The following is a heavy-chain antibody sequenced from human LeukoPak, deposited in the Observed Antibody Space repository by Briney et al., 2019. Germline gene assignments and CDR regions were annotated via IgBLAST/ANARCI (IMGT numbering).Heavy chain of an antibody. D-gene: IGHD3/OR15-3a*01. CDR3: AREWTHDAFDI. CDR1: GYTFSDYY. CDR2: ISTSGSSI. Sequence: GGSLRLSCAASGYTFSDYYMSWIRQAPGKGLEWLSYISTSGSSIFYADSVRGRFTISRDNAKKSLYLQMNTLRAEDTAVYYCAREWTHDAFDIWGQGTLVTVSS. V-gene: IGHV3-11*01. J-gene: IGHJ3*02.